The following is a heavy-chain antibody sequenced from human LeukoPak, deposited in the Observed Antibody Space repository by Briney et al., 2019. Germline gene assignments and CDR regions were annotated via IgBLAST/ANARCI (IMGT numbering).Heavy chain of an antibody. CDR2: ISSSGDTI. Sequence: PGGSLRLSCAASGFTFCSYSMNWVRQAPGKGLEWVSYISSSGDTIYYADSVKGRFTISRDNAKNSLYLQMNSLRDEDTAVYYCARDSRWSFDYWGQGTLVTVSS. V-gene: IGHV3-48*02. CDR1: GFTFCSYS. D-gene: IGHD6-13*01. CDR3: ARDSRWSFDY. J-gene: IGHJ4*02.